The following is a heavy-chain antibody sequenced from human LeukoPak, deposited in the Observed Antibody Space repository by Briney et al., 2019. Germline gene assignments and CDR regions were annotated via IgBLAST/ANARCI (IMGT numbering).Heavy chain of an antibody. V-gene: IGHV3-33*06. CDR2: IWNDGSDK. J-gene: IGHJ4*02. CDR1: GFTFSHYA. Sequence: GRSLRLSCTTSGFTFSHYAMHWVRPAPGKGLEWVAVIWNDGSDKYYGDSVKGRFTISRDNSKKTVYLQLSSLRVEDTAVYYCAKDAERGFDFSNSLQSWGQGTLVTVSS. CDR3: AKDAERGFDFSNSLQS. D-gene: IGHD4-11*01.